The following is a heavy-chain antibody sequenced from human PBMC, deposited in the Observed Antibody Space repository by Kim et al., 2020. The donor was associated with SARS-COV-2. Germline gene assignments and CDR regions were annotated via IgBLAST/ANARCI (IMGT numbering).Heavy chain of an antibody. D-gene: IGHD6-6*01. CDR2: IYSGGST. V-gene: IGHV3-53*01. CDR1: GFTVSTNY. J-gene: IGHJ4*02. Sequence: GGSLRLSCAASGFTVSTNYMNWVRQAPGKGLEWVSVIYSGGSTYYADSVKGRFTISRDNSKNTLYLQMNSLRAEDTAVYYCFSSIAVRRATPGVCWGQGTLVTVSS. CDR3: FSSIAVRRATPGVC.